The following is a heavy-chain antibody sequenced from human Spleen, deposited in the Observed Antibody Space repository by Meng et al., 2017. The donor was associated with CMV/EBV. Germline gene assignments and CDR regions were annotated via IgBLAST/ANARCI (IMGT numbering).Heavy chain of an antibody. CDR2: IRDTGGST. V-gene: IGHV3-23*01. D-gene: IGHD6-6*01. CDR3: AKVAYSSSSGYYFDF. Sequence: GESLKISCAASGFTFSSYAMSWVRQAPGKGLEWVSAIRDTGGSTYYADSVKGRFTISRDTSKNTLYLQMNSLRAEDTAVYYCAKVAYSSSSGYYFDFWGQGTLVTV. J-gene: IGHJ4*02. CDR1: GFTFSSYA.